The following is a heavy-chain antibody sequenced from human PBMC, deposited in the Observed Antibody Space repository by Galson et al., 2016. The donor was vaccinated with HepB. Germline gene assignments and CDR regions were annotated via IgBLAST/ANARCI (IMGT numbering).Heavy chain of an antibody. CDR3: AIIAGACGDCSQDRKHFDH. Sequence: SLRLSCAASGFTFSSYTLNWVRQAPGKGLEWVSYISSTGSYFYYADSVKGRFTISRDNTQNSMFLQMNSLRAEDTAVYHCAIIAGACGDCSQDRKHFDHWGQGTLVTVSS. D-gene: IGHD2-21*02. CDR1: GFTFSSYT. CDR2: ISSTGSYF. V-gene: IGHV3-21*01. J-gene: IGHJ4*02.